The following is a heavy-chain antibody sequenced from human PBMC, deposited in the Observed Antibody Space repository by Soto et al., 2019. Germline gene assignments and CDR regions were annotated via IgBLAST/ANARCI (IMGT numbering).Heavy chain of an antibody. J-gene: IGHJ6*02. D-gene: IGHD2-2*01. V-gene: IGHV1-69*13. CDR1: GGTFSSYA. CDR3: ARGIVVVPAAYYYGMDV. Sequence: PSVKVSCKASGGTFSSYAISWVRQAPGQGLEWMGGIIPIFGTANYAQKFQGRVTITADESTSTAYMELSSLRSEDTAVYYCARGIVVVPAAYYYGMDVWGQGTTVTVSS. CDR2: IIPIFGTA.